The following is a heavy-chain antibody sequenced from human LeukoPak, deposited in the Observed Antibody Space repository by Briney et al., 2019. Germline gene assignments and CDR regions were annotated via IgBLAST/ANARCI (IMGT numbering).Heavy chain of an antibody. J-gene: IGHJ5*02. Sequence: PGGSLRLSCTASGFTFDDYAMYWVRQAPGKGLEWVSGISWNSGSIAYADSVKGRFTISRDNAKNSLYLQMNSLRAEDMALYYCVKGRWFGELLSWGQGTLVSVSS. CDR2: ISWNSGSI. V-gene: IGHV3-9*03. CDR1: GFTFDDYA. D-gene: IGHD3-10*01. CDR3: VKGRWFGELLS.